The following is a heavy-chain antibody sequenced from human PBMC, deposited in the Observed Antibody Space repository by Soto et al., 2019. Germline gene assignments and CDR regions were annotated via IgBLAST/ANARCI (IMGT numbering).Heavy chain of an antibody. CDR1: GGSISSGGYY. Sequence: PSETLSLTCTVSGGSISSGGYYWSWIRQHPGKGLEWIGYIYYSGSTYYNPSLKSRVTISVATSKNQFSLKLSSVTAADTAVYYCARIATYYDFWSGYYTGTSYYYGMDVWGQGTTVTVSS. J-gene: IGHJ6*02. CDR2: IYYSGST. D-gene: IGHD3-3*01. CDR3: ARIATYYDFWSGYYTGTSYYYGMDV. V-gene: IGHV4-31*03.